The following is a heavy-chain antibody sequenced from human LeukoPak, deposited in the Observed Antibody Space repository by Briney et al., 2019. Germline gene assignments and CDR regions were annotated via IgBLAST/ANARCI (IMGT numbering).Heavy chain of an antibody. J-gene: IGHJ4*02. D-gene: IGHD5-12*01. CDR3: TTDLGPIWWLLGPFGY. V-gene: IGHV3-15*01. CDR1: GFTFSNAW. CDR2: IKSKTDGGTT. Sequence: GGSLRLSCAASGFTFSNAWMSWVRQAPGKGLEWVGRIKSKTDGGTTDYAAPVKGRFTISRDDSKNTLYLQMNSLKTEDTAVYYCTTDLGPIWWLLGPFGYWGQGTLVTVSS.